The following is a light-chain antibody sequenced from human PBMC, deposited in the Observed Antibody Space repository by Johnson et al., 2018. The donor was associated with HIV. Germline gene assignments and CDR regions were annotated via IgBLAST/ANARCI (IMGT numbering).Light chain of an antibody. CDR1: SSNIGNHY. V-gene: IGLV1-51*01. Sequence: QSVLTQPPSVSAAPGQKVTISCSGSSSNIGNHYASWYQQLPGTAPKLLIYDNNRRPSGIPDRFSGSKSGTSGTLGITGLQTGDEAVYYCGSWDSSLSAYVFGTGTKVTVL. CDR3: GSWDSSLSAYV. J-gene: IGLJ1*01. CDR2: DNN.